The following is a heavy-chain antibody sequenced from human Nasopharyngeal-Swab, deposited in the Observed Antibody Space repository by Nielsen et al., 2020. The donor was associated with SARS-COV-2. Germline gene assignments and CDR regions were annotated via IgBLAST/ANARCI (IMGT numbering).Heavy chain of an antibody. CDR3: ARGPRILTGYRRGWFDP. D-gene: IGHD3-9*01. CDR2: INHSGST. V-gene: IGHV4-34*01. J-gene: IGHJ5*02. Sequence: SETLSLTCAVYGGSFSGYYWSWIRQPPGKGLEWIGEINHSGSTNYNPSLKSRVTISVDTSKNQFSLKLSSVTAADTAVYYCARGPRILTGYRRGWFDPWGQGTLATVSS. CDR1: GGSFSGYY.